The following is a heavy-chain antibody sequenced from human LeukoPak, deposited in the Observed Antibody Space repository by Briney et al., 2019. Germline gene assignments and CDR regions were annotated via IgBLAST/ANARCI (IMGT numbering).Heavy chain of an antibody. V-gene: IGHV3-69-1*01. D-gene: IGHD2-21*01. CDR2: VDSGSTT. J-gene: IGHJ4*02. CDR1: GFPFSDYA. CDR3: ASPGEGGRLWDFDY. Sequence: PGGSLRLSCTASGFPFSDYAMNWVRQAPGEGLEWVAGVDSGSTTYSADSVKGRFTISRDNAENSLYLQMNSLRAEDTAVYYCASPGEGGRLWDFDYWGQGTLVTVSS.